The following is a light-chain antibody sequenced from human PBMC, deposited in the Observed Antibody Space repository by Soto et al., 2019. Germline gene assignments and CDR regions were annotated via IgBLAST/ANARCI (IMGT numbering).Light chain of an antibody. V-gene: IGLV2-11*01. Sequence: QSVLTHPLSVSGSPGHSVTIFCTGTSSDVGGYNYVSWYQQHPGKAPKLMIYDVSKRPSGVPDRFSGSKSGNTASLTISGLQAEDEADYYCCSYAGSYTYVFGTGTEVT. CDR3: CSYAGSYTYV. J-gene: IGLJ1*01. CDR2: DVS. CDR1: SSDVGGYNY.